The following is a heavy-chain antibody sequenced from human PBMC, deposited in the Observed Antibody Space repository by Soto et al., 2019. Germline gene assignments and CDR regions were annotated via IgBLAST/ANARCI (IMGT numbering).Heavy chain of an antibody. J-gene: IGHJ5*02. CDR3: ARGAGPPWFDP. CDR2: VYANGNT. Sequence: QVQLQESGPGLVKPSETLSLTCTVSGGSVSTYYWSWIRQPAGKGLEWIGRVYANGNTNYNPSLKSRVTVSLDTSKNHFSLELTSVTAADTAVYYCARGAGPPWFDPWGQGTLVTVSS. CDR1: GGSVSTYY. V-gene: IGHV4-4*07.